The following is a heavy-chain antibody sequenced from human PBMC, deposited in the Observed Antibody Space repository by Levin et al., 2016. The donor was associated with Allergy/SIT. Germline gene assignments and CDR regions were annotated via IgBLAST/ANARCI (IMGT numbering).Heavy chain of an antibody. CDR2: IYPGDSDT. CDR1: GYSFTSYW. CDR3: ARIIWEGHSSSWYYYYYGMDV. V-gene: IGHV5-51*01. J-gene: IGHJ6*02. D-gene: IGHD6-13*01. Sequence: KVSCKGSGYSFTSYWIGWVRQMPGKGLEWMGIIYPGDSDTRYSPSFQGQVTISADKSISTAYLQWSSLKASDTAMYYCARIIWEGHSSSWYYYYYGMDVWGQGTTVTVSS.